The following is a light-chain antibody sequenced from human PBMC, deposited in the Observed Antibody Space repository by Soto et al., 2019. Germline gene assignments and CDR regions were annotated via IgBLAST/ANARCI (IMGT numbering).Light chain of an antibody. J-gene: IGLJ1*01. CDR1: SNDIGIYNY. Sequence: QSALTQPRSVSGSPGQSVTISCTGTSNDIGIYNYLSWYQRHPGKAPKLIIYDVDKRPSGVPDRFSGSKSGNTASLTISGLQAEDEADYYCCSYAGSYSLYVFGTGTKLTVL. CDR2: DVD. V-gene: IGLV2-11*01. CDR3: CSYAGSYSLYV.